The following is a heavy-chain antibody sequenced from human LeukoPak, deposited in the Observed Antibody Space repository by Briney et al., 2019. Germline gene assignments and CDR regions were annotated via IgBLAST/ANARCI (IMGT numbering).Heavy chain of an antibody. Sequence: RASVKVSCTASGGTFSSYAISWVRQAPGQGLEWMGGIIPIFGTANYAQKFQGRVTITADESTSTAYMELSSLRSEDTAVYYCARVPPYGGNGNEYWYFDLWGRGTLVTVSS. J-gene: IGHJ2*01. CDR2: IIPIFGTA. CDR1: GGTFSSYA. V-gene: IGHV1-69*13. D-gene: IGHD4-23*01. CDR3: ARVPPYGGNGNEYWYFDL.